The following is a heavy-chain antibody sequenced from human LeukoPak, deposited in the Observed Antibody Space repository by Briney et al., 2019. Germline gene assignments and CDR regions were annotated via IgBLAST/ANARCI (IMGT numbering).Heavy chain of an antibody. CDR2: IYYSGST. Sequence: SETLSLTCTVSGGPISSYYWSWIRQPPGKGLEWIGYIYYSGSTNYNPSLKSRVTISVDTSKNQFSLKLSSVTAADTAVYYCARFVAARLPYYFDYWGQGTLVTVSS. D-gene: IGHD6-6*01. CDR1: GGPISSYY. CDR3: ARFVAARLPYYFDY. J-gene: IGHJ4*02. V-gene: IGHV4-59*01.